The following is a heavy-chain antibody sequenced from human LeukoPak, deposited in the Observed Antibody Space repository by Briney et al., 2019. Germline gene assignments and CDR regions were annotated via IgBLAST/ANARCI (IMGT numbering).Heavy chain of an antibody. V-gene: IGHV4-59*01. J-gene: IGHJ6*03. Sequence: TSETLSLTCAVYGGSFSGYYWSWIRQPPGKGLEWIGYIYYSGNTNYNPSLKSRVTILVDTSKNQVSLKLSSVTAADTAVYFCARDWGVGGRPGYMDVWGKGTTVTVSS. CDR3: ARDWGVGGRPGYMDV. CDR1: GGSFSGYY. D-gene: IGHD6-6*01. CDR2: IYYSGNT.